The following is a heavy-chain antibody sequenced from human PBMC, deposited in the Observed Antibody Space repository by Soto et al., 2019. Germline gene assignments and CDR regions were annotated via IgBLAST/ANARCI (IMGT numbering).Heavy chain of an antibody. V-gene: IGHV3-30-3*01. D-gene: IGHD4-4*01. CDR1: GFTFSSYA. J-gene: IGHJ2*01. CDR2: ISYDGSNK. Sequence: QVQLVESGGGVVQPGRSLRLSCAASGFTFSSYAMHWVRQAPGKGLEWVAVISYDGSNKYYADSVKGRFTISRDNSKNTLYLQMNRLILEDTAVYYCARPLWRDDYNWGYFDLWGRGTLVTVSS. CDR3: ARPLWRDDYNWGYFDL.